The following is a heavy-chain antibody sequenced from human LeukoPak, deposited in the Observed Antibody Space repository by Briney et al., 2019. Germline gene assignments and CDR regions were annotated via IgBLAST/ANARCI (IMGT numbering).Heavy chain of an antibody. CDR2: IIPIFGTA. J-gene: IGHJ4*02. CDR1: RCTFCSYA. D-gene: IGHD3-22*01. CDR3: AKAPSIVVVILPVDY. Sequence: ASVKVSCKASRCTFCSYAISWVRQAPGQGLEWMGGIIPIFGTANYAQKFQGRVTITADESTSTAYMELSSLRSGDTAVYYCAKAPSIVVVILPVDYWGQGTLVTVSS. V-gene: IGHV1-69*13.